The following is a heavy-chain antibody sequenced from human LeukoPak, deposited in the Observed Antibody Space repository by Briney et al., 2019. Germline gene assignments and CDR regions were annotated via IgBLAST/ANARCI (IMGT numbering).Heavy chain of an antibody. CDR3: TTRSLAVAGTDY. J-gene: IGHJ4*02. CDR1: GFIFSTYA. V-gene: IGHV3-23*01. D-gene: IGHD6-19*01. CDR2: ISGSGGST. Sequence: GGSLRLSCAASGFIFSTYAMSWVRQAPGKGLEWVSAISGSGGSTYYADSVKGRFTISRDNSKNTLYLQMNSLRAEDTAVYYCTTRSLAVAGTDYWGQGTLVTVSS.